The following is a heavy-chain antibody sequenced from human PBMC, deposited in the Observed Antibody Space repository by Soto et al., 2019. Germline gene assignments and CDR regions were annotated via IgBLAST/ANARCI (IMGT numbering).Heavy chain of an antibody. J-gene: IGHJ4*02. CDR2: ISGSGNTI. CDR3: ARRVSAETPPDY. D-gene: IGHD6-25*01. Sequence: EVQLVESGGGLVQPGGSLRLSCAASGFTFSSYSMTWVRQAPGKGLEWVSYISGSGNTIYYADSVKGRLTISRDNAKNSLYLQMNSLRAGDTAVYYCARRVSAETPPDYWGQGTLVTVSS. CDR1: GFTFSSYS. V-gene: IGHV3-48*01.